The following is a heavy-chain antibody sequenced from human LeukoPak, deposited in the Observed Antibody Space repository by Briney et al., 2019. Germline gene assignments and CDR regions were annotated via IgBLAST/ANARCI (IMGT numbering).Heavy chain of an antibody. CDR1: GGSISPFY. V-gene: IGHV4-59*01. Sequence: SEALSLPCTVSGGSISPFYWSWLRQPPGKGLEWIGNIFHTGTTNYNPSLSSRLTISVDRSRNDFSLNLRSVTAADTAVYYCVRARDMAFDIWGLGTMVTVSS. J-gene: IGHJ3*02. D-gene: IGHD2-21*02. CDR3: VRARDMAFDI. CDR2: IFHTGTT.